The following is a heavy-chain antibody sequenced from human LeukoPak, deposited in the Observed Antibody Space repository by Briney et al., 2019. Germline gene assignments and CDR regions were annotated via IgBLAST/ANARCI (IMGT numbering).Heavy chain of an antibody. V-gene: IGHV3-30*02. CDR2: IQNDGSNE. Sequence: GGSLRLSCAASGFTFRSYGMHWVRQAPGKGLEWVAYIQNDGSNEQYADSVKGRFSISRDSSKNILYLQMNSLRAEDTAVYYCARGPDYWGQGTLVTVSS. CDR1: GFTFRSYG. CDR3: ARGPDY. J-gene: IGHJ4*02.